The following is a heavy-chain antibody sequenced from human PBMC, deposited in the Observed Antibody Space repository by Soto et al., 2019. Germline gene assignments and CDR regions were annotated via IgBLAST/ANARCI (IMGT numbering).Heavy chain of an antibody. D-gene: IGHD3-3*01. Sequence: ASVKVSCKASGYTFTSYDINWVRQATGQGLEWMGWMNPNSGNTGYAQKFQGRVTMTRNTSISTAYMELSSLRSEDTAVYYCARVGGFTIFGVVIPGGYYYYMDVWGKGTTVTVS. CDR2: MNPNSGNT. CDR1: GYTFTSYD. J-gene: IGHJ6*03. V-gene: IGHV1-8*01. CDR3: ARVGGFTIFGVVIPGGYYYYMDV.